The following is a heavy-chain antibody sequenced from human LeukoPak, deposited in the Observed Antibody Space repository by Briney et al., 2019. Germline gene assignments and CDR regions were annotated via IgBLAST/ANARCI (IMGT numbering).Heavy chain of an antibody. CDR2: INTNGSPT. CDR1: GFTFSSYW. J-gene: IGHJ4*02. D-gene: IGHD6-19*01. V-gene: IGHV3-74*01. CDR3: AKISAVAGRFDY. Sequence: GGSLRLSCAASGFTFSSYWMHWVRQAPGKGLVWVSRINTNGSPTQYADSVKGRFTISRDNAKNTLYLQMNSLRAEDTAVYYCAKISAVAGRFDYWGQGTLVTVSS.